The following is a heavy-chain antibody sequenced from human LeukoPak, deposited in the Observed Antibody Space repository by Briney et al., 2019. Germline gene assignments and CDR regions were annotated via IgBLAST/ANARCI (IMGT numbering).Heavy chain of an antibody. CDR3: ARVQGIGAAADPYYYMDV. D-gene: IGHD6-13*01. J-gene: IGHJ6*03. Sequence: ASVKVSCKASGYTFTSYDINWVRQATGQGLEWMGWMNPNSGNTGYAQKFQGRVTITRNTSISTAYMELSSLRSEDTAVYYCARVQGIGAAADPYYYMDVWGKGTTVTISS. CDR2: MNPNSGNT. CDR1: GYTFTSYD. V-gene: IGHV1-8*03.